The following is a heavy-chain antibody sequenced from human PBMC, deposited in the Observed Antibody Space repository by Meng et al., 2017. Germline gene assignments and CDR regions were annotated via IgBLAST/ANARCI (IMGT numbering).Heavy chain of an antibody. J-gene: IGHJ6*02. CDR1: GFTVSSNY. CDR3: ARDLVLSSSWDPYYYYGMDV. Sequence: GESLKISCAASGFTVSSNYMSWVRQAPGKGLEWVSVIYSGGSTYYADSVKGRFTISRHNSKNTLYLQMSSLRAEDTAVYYCARDLVLSSSWDPYYYYGMDVWGQGTTVT. V-gene: IGHV3-53*04. CDR2: IYSGGST. D-gene: IGHD6-13*01.